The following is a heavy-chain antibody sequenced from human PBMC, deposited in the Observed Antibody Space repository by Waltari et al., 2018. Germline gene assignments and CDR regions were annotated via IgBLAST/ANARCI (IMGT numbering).Heavy chain of an antibody. CDR1: GYTFTGYY. CDR3: ARDRNYDFWSDYDSVQRVFDY. Sequence: QVQLVQSGAEVKKPGASVKVSCKASGYTFTGYYMHWVRQAPGQGLEWMGWINPNSGGTNYAQKFQGRVTMTRDTSISTAYMELSRLRSDDTAVYYCARDRNYDFWSDYDSVQRVFDYWGQGTLVTVSS. CDR2: INPNSGGT. D-gene: IGHD3-3*01. J-gene: IGHJ4*02. V-gene: IGHV1-2*02.